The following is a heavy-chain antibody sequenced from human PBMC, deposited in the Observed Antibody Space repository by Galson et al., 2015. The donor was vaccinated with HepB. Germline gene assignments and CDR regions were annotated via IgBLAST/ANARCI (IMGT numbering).Heavy chain of an antibody. D-gene: IGHD2-15*01. CDR1: GFTVSRNY. Sequence: SLRLSCAASGFTVSRNYMTWVRQAPGKGLEYVSLIYSGGSTDYSDSVKGRFTISRDSSKNTLYLQMNSLRAEDTAVYYCARKTDSAGGGHYWGQGTLVTGSS. J-gene: IGHJ4*02. CDR3: ARKTDSAGGGHY. V-gene: IGHV3-66*01. CDR2: IYSGGST.